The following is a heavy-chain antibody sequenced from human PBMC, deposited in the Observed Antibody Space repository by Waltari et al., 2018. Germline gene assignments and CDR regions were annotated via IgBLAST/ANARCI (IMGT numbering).Heavy chain of an antibody. V-gene: IGHV3-66*01. CDR2: IYSGGRT. CDR1: GFTVSSNY. CDR3: ARVEI. J-gene: IGHJ4*02. Sequence: EVQLVESGGGLVQPGGSLRLSCAASGFTVSSNYMSWVCQAPGKGLELVSVIYSGGRTYLAYSVKSRFTSSRDNCKNTLYLQMNSLRAEDTAVYYCARVEIWGQGTLVTVSS.